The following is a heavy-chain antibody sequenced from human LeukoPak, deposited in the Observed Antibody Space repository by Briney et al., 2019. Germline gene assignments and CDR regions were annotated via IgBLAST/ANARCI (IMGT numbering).Heavy chain of an antibody. J-gene: IGHJ3*02. CDR1: GYSISSSNW. V-gene: IGHV4-28*05. CDR3: ARTAYYYDSSGYYPSAAFDI. Sequence: PSDTLSLTCAVSGYSISSSNWWGWIRQPPGKGLEWIGYIYYSGSIYYNPSLKSRVTMSVDTSKNQFSLKLSSVTAVDTAVYYCARTAYYYDSSGYYPSAAFDIWGQGTMVTVSS. CDR2: IYYSGSI. D-gene: IGHD3-22*01.